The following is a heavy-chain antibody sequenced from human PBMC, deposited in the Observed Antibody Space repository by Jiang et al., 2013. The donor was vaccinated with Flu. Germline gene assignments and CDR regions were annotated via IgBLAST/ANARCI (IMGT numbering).Heavy chain of an antibody. J-gene: IGHJ6*02. CDR2: IIPLLGIA. CDR3: ARGGNYCTSTSCYRGLPGYYYYGMDV. D-gene: IGHD2-2*02. V-gene: IGHV1-69*04. CDR1: GGTFSSYA. Sequence: SGAEVKEPGSSVKVSCKASGGTFSSYAISWVRQAPGQGLQWMGGIIPLLGIANYAQKFQGRVTITADKSTSTAYMELTSLRSEETAVYYCARGGNYCTSTSCYRGLPGYYYYGMDVWGQGTTVTVSS.